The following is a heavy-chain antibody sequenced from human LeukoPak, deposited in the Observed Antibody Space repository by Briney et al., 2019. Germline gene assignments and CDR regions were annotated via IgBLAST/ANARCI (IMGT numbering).Heavy chain of an antibody. D-gene: IGHD3-22*01. CDR3: TISMAGYDSSGYYIPFGAFDI. Sequence: GGSLRLSCAASGFTFSSYSMSWVRQAPGKGLEWVGRIKSKTDGGTTDYAAPVKGRFTISRDDSKNTLYLQMNSLKTEDTAVYYCTISMAGYDSSGYYIPFGAFDIWGQGTMVTVSS. CDR1: GFTFSSYS. J-gene: IGHJ3*02. V-gene: IGHV3-15*01. CDR2: IKSKTDGGTT.